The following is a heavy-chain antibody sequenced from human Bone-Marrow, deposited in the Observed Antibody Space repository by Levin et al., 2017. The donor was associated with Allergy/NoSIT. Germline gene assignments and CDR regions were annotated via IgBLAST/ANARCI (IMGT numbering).Heavy chain of an antibody. CDR3: ARDRVVVVGLFQS. J-gene: IGHJ5*02. V-gene: IGHV3-23*01. D-gene: IGHD2-15*01. Sequence: GESLKISCAASGFHFTTHAMSWVRQAPGQGLEWVSAISGSGDSTFYSESVKGRFTISRDNSKNTFSLQMNNLGDVDTGIYYCARDRVVVVGLFQSWGQGTQVTVSS. CDR1: GFHFTTHA. CDR2: ISGSGDST.